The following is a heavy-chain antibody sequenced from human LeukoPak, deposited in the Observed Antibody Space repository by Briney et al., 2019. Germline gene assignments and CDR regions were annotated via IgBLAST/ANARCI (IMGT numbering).Heavy chain of an antibody. CDR2: ISWNSGSI. D-gene: IGHD3-22*01. Sequence: GGSLRLSCAAFGFTFDDYAMHWVRQAPGKGLEWVSGISWNSGSIGYADSVKGRFTISRDNAKNSLYLQMNSLRAEDTALYYCAKVSDYYDSSGYFDYWGQGTLVTVSS. J-gene: IGHJ4*02. CDR1: GFTFDDYA. V-gene: IGHV3-9*01. CDR3: AKVSDYYDSSGYFDY.